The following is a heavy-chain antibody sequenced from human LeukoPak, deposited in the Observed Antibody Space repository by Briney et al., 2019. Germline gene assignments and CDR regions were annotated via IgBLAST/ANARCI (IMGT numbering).Heavy chain of an antibody. V-gene: IGHV1-2*02. J-gene: IGHJ4*02. D-gene: IGHD3-22*01. CDR3: ARDEGMSSGSVSDY. Sequence: GASVKVSCKASGYTFTGYYMHWVRQAPGQGLEWMGWINPNSGGTNYAQKFQGRVTMTRDTSISTAYMELSRLRSDDTAVYYCARDEGMSSGSVSDYWGQGTLVTVSS. CDR2: INPNSGGT. CDR1: GYTFTGYY.